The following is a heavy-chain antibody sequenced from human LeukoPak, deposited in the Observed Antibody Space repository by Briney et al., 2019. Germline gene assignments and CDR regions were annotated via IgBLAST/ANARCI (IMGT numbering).Heavy chain of an antibody. J-gene: IGHJ4*02. CDR3: AREVEGQWLADY. CDR2: ISAYNGNT. CDR1: GYTFTSYG. V-gene: IGHV1-18*01. Sequence: ASVKVSCKASGYTFTSYGISWVRQAPGQGLEWMGWISAYNGNTNYAQKLQGKVTMTTDTSTSTAYMELRSLRSDDTAVYYCAREVEGQWLADYWGQGTLVTVSS. D-gene: IGHD6-19*01.